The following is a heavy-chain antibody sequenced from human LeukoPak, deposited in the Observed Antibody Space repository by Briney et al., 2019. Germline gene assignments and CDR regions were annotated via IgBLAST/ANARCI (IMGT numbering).Heavy chain of an antibody. J-gene: IGHJ3*02. V-gene: IGHV3-48*01. Sequence: AGSLRLSCAASGFTFSSYSMNWVRQAPGKGLEWVSYISSSSSTIYYADSVKGRFTISRDNAKNSLYLQMNSLRAEDAAVYYCASVVGARRKAFDIWGQGTMVTVSP. CDR2: ISSSSSTI. CDR3: ASVVGARRKAFDI. D-gene: IGHD2-15*01. CDR1: GFTFSSYS.